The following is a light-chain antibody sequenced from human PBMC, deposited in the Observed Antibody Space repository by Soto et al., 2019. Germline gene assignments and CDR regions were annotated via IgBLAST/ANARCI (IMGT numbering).Light chain of an antibody. J-gene: IGKJ1*01. CDR2: GAS. V-gene: IGKV1-6*01. CDR1: EDIRNE. Sequence: AIQLTQSPSSLSASVGDRVTITCRASEDIRNELGWYQQKPGKAPKVLIYGASRLLSGVPSRFSGSGSGTDSTLTISSLQPEDFATYYCLQDFTYPWTFGQGTKVDIK. CDR3: LQDFTYPWT.